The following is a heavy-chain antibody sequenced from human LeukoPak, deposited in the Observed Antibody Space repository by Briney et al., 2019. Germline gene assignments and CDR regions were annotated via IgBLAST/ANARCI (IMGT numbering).Heavy chain of an antibody. CDR3: ARDQYGDYVFDH. J-gene: IGHJ4*02. Sequence: GALRLSCAASGFTFSYHSMNWGRQAPGKGLGWVSYISGSTSVIYYADSVKGRFTISRDNAKNSLYLQMNSLRAEDTAVYYCARDQYGDYVFDHWGQGTLVTVSS. D-gene: IGHD4-17*01. CDR2: ISGSTSVI. CDR1: GFTFSYHS. V-gene: IGHV3-48*04.